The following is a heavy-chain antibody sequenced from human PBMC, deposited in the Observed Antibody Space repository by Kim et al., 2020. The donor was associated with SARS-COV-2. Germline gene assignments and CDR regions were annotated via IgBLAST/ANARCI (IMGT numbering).Heavy chain of an antibody. CDR2: IRKDGRFT. V-gene: IGHV3-74*01. CDR1: GFIFSDYY. D-gene: IGHD3-16*01. CDR3: ASDSAKGG. J-gene: IGHJ4*02. Sequence: GGSLRLSCAASGFIFSDYYMEWVRQVPGKGLVWVSRIRKDGRFTGYADSVKGRFIISRDNAKNTLYMQINSLTDEDTAVYVCASDSAKGGWGQGILVTGS.